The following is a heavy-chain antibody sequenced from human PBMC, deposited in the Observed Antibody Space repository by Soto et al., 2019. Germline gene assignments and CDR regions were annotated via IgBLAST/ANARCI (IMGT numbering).Heavy chain of an antibody. CDR3: AKTAYFWGDSYFFGGFDP. CDR2: IYYTGST. Sequence: SETLSLTCTVSGGSVSSSSYYWSWLRQPPGKGLEWVGYIYYTGSTNYNPSLRSRVTISVDTSKNQFSLRLSSVTAADTAIYYFAKTAYFWGDSYFFGGFDPGGRGTRVPVSS. D-gene: IGHD3-16*01. CDR1: GGSVSSSSYY. J-gene: IGHJ5*02. V-gene: IGHV4-61*01.